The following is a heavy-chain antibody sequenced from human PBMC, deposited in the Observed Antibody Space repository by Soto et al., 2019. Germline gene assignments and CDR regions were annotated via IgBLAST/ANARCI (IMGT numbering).Heavy chain of an antibody. CDR1: GYTFTHYY. J-gene: IGHJ4*02. D-gene: IGHD3-22*01. V-gene: IGHV1-46*01. CDR3: GREYFDSRGTPPGD. CDR2: INPGGGYT. Sequence: ASVKVSCKTSGYTFTHYYMHWVRLAPGQGLEWMGVINPGGGYTTYAQKFQGRVTMTRDTPTSTVYMELSSLKSEDTAVYYCGREYFDSRGTPPGDWGQGTLVTSPQ.